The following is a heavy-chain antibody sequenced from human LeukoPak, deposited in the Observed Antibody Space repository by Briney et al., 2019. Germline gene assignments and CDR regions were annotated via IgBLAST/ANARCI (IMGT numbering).Heavy chain of an antibody. Sequence: GGSLRLSCAASGFTFSTYAMSWVRQAPGKGLEWVSAISGSGDNTCYADSVKGRFTISRDNSNNTLYLRLNSLRAEDTAVYYCARNTPHYYDRRGSFDYWGQGTLVTVSS. CDR1: GFTFSTYA. CDR2: ISGSGDNT. V-gene: IGHV3-23*01. D-gene: IGHD3-22*01. J-gene: IGHJ4*02. CDR3: ARNTPHYYDRRGSFDY.